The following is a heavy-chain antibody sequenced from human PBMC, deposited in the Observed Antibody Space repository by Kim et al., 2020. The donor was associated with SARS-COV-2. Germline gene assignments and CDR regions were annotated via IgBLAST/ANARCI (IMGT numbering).Heavy chain of an antibody. Sequence: SVKVSCKASGGTFSSYAISWVRQAPGQGLEWMGGIIPIFGTANYAQKFQGRVTITADESTSTAYMELSSLRSEDTTVYYCASIYGGNSDWYFDLWGRGTLVTVSS. J-gene: IGHJ2*01. CDR1: GGTFSSYA. D-gene: IGHD2-21*02. V-gene: IGHV1-69*13. CDR3: ASIYGGNSDWYFDL. CDR2: IIPIFGTA.